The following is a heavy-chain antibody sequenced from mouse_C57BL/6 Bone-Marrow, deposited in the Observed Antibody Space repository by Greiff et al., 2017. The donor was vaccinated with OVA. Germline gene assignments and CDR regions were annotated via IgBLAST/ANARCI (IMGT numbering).Heavy chain of an antibody. CDR2: IDPANGNT. CDR1: GFNIKNTS. V-gene: IGHV14-3*01. J-gene: IGHJ3*01. CDR3: ARLFWPFAY. Sequence: VHVKQSVAELVRPGASVKLSCTASGFNIKNTSMHWVKQRPEQGLGWIGRIDPANGNTKYAPKFQGKATITADTSSNTAYLQLSSLTSEDTAIYYCARLFWPFAYWGQGTLVTVSA.